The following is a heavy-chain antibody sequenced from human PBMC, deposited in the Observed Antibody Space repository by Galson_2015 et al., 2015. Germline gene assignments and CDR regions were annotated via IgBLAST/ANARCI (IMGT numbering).Heavy chain of an antibody. D-gene: IGHD4-17*01. J-gene: IGHJ3*02. CDR1: GYTFTSYA. CDR2: INTNTGNP. Sequence: SVKVSCKASGYTFTSYAINWVRQAPGQGLEWMGWINTNTGNPTYAQGFTGRFVFSLDTSVSTAYLQISSLKAEDTAVYYCARPQGLTTVTFDAFDIWGQGTMVTVSS. V-gene: IGHV7-4-1*02. CDR3: ARPQGLTTVTFDAFDI.